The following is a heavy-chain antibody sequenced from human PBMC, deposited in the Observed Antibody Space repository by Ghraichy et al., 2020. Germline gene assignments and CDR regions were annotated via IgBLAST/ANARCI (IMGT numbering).Heavy chain of an antibody. CDR3: ARVTTVTTPPGY. D-gene: IGHD4-17*01. CDR1: DYTFKRHG. J-gene: IGHJ4*02. Sequence: ASVKVSCKASDYTFKRHGLSWVRQAPGQWLEWMGWISAYNGNTNYAQKLQGRVTMTTDTSTSTAYMELRSLRSDDTAVYYCARVTTVTTPPGYWGQGTLVTVSS. V-gene: IGHV1-18*01. CDR2: ISAYNGNT.